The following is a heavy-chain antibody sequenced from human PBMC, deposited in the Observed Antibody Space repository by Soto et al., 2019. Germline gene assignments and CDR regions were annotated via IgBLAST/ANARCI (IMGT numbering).Heavy chain of an antibody. Sequence: QLQLVQSGAEVRKPGSSLRVSCKASGGSFNGHTLSGVRQATGQGLVWMGGIIPIFGTANHAQKFQGRVTIIADESTSTVYMELSSLRSDDTAIYYCARGWGYDSTDYYYAYWGQGTLVIVSS. CDR1: GGSFNGHT. CDR2: IIPIFGTA. D-gene: IGHD3-22*01. CDR3: ARGWGYDSTDYYYAY. J-gene: IGHJ4*02. V-gene: IGHV1-69*01.